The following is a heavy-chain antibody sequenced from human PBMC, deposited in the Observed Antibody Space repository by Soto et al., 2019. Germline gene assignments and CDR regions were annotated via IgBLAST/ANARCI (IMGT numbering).Heavy chain of an antibody. CDR2: MNPGSGDT. V-gene: IGHV1-8*02. Sequence: ASVKVSCKTSGYTFTNNDVSWVRQATGQGLEWMGWMNPGSGDTGYAQKFQGRVTMTRDISIATAYMELNSLTSEDTAIYYCARMESFGSLNWFDPWGQGTLVTVSS. D-gene: IGHD5-18*01. J-gene: IGHJ5*02. CDR3: ARMESFGSLNWFDP. CDR1: GYTFTNND.